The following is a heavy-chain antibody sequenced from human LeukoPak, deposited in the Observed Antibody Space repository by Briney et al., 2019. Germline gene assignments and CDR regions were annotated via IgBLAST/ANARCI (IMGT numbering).Heavy chain of an antibody. Sequence: PGGSLRLSCAASGFPFSSFSMNWVRQAAGKGLEWVSSISSSTTYIYYADSVKGRFTISRDNAKDSLYLQMNSLRAEDTAVYYCARGEPGFGGLPTVLDNWGQGTLVTVSS. CDR1: GFPFSSFS. CDR2: ISSSTTYI. CDR3: ARGEPGFGGLPTVLDN. D-gene: IGHD4-23*01. J-gene: IGHJ4*02. V-gene: IGHV3-21*01.